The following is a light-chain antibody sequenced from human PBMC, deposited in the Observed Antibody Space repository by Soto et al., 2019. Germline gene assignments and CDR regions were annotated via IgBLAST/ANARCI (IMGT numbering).Light chain of an antibody. CDR3: QQYGPSPALT. V-gene: IGKV3-20*01. Sequence: EIVLTQSPGTLSLSPGERATLSCRASQSVSSSYLAWYQQKPGQAPRLLIYGASSRATGIPDRFSGSGSGTDFTLTISRLEPEDFAVYHCQQYGPSPALTFGGGTKVEIK. CDR1: QSVSSSY. J-gene: IGKJ4*01. CDR2: GAS.